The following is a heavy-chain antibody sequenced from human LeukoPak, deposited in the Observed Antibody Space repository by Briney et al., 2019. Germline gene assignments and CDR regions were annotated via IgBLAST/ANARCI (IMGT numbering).Heavy chain of an antibody. V-gene: IGHV3-30*02. D-gene: IGHD1-14*01. Sequence: GGSLRLSCAASGFTFSSYGMHWVRQAPGKGLEWVAFIRYDGNKKYYGDSVKGRFTITRDNSKNTLYLQMDSLRPEDTAMYFCAKDITREIDYWGQGTLVTVSS. CDR1: GFTFSSYG. J-gene: IGHJ4*02. CDR2: IRYDGNKK. CDR3: AKDITREIDY.